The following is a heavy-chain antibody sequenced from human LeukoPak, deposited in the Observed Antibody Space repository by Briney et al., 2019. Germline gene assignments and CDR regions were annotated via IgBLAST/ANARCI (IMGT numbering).Heavy chain of an antibody. Sequence: SETLSLTCTVSGGSISSSTYYWGWIRQPPGKGLEWIGSISYTGSTYYNPSLKSRVTISVDTSKNQFSLKLSSVTAADTAVYYCAADYSGNYHVEFDYWGQGTLATVSS. CDR1: GGSISSSTYY. V-gene: IGHV4-39*07. CDR2: ISYTGST. J-gene: IGHJ4*02. CDR3: AADYSGNYHVEFDY. D-gene: IGHD1-26*01.